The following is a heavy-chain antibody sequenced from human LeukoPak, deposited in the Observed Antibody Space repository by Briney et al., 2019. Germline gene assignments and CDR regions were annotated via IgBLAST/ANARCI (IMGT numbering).Heavy chain of an antibody. CDR1: GFSISNYW. V-gene: IGHV3-7*01. CDR2: IKQAESER. J-gene: IGHJ6*02. CDR3: ARGRFNHGWGMDV. Sequence: PGGSLRLSCAGSGFSISNYWMSWVRQAPGKGLEGLANIKQAESERFYVDSVKDRFIISRENAENSVYLQMNSLRDEDTAVYYCARGRFNHGWGMDVWGQGTTVIVSS. D-gene: IGHD3-3*01.